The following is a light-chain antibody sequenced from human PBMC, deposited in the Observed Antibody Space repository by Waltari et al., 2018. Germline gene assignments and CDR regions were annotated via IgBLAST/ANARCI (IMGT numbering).Light chain of an antibody. CDR1: QSLLHSGGHNY. V-gene: IGKV2-28*01. J-gene: IGKJ4*01. CDR3: MQALQTPLT. Sequence: DIVMTQSPLSLPVTPGEPASISCRSSQSLLHSGGHNYLDWYRQKPGRSPQVLIYLGSNRASGVPERFSGSGSGTDFTLKISRVEAEDVGIYYCMQALQTPLTFGGGTRVEI. CDR2: LGS.